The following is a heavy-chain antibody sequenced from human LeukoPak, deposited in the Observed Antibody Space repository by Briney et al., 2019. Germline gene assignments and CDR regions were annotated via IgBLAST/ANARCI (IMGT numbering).Heavy chain of an antibody. CDR1: GLTVSRSY. V-gene: IGHV3-53*01. Sequence: GGSLRLSCAASGLTVSRSYMIWVRQAPGKGLEWVSIIYNDGSTYYADSMKGRFTISRDNSKNTLYLQVNSLRAEDTAMYYCARNILFAFDIWGQGTMVTVSS. CDR2: IYNDGST. CDR3: ARNILFAFDI. J-gene: IGHJ3*02.